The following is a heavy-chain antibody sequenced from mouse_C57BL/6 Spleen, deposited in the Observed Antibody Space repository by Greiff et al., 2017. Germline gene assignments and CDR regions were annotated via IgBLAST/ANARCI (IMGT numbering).Heavy chain of an antibody. CDR1: GFTFSDYG. J-gene: IGHJ2*01. CDR3: ARTERSYFDY. V-gene: IGHV5-17*01. CDR2: ISSGSSTI. Sequence: EVQLVESGGGLVKPGGSLKLSCAASGFTFSDYGMHWVRQAPEKGLEWVAYISSGSSTIYYADTVKGRFTISRDNAKNTLFLQMTRLRSEDTAMYYCARTERSYFDYWGQGTTRTVSS.